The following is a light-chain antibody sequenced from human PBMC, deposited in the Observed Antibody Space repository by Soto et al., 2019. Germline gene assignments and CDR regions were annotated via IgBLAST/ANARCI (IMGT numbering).Light chain of an antibody. J-gene: IGKJ2*01. Sequence: DIQMTQSPSSLSASVGDRVTITCQASQDISNYFNWYQQKPGKAPKLLIYDASNLETGVPTRFSESGYGTDFTFTISSLQPEDIATYYCQQDDNLLPHTFGEGTKLEIK. V-gene: IGKV1-33*01. CDR2: DAS. CDR3: QQDDNLLPHT. CDR1: QDISNY.